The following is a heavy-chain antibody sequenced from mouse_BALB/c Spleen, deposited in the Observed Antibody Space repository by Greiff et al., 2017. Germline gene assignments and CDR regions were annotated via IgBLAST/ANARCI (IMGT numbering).Heavy chain of an antibody. CDR2: IDPANGNT. CDR3: ARSGYSAWFAY. Sequence: DVKLQQSGAELVKPGASVKLSCTASGFNIKDTYMHWVKQRPEQGLEWIGRIDPANGNTKYDPKFQGKATITADTSSNTAYLQLSSLTSEDTAVYYCARSGYSAWFAYWGQGTLVTVSA. D-gene: IGHD3-1*01. V-gene: IGHV14-3*02. CDR1: GFNIKDTY. J-gene: IGHJ3*01.